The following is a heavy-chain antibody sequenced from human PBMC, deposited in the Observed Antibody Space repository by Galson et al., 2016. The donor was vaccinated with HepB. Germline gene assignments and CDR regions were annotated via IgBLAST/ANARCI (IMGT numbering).Heavy chain of an antibody. J-gene: IGHJ5*02. V-gene: IGHV4-4*02. Sequence: ETLSLTCAVSGDSINSSNWWSWVRQPPGKGLEWIGEIYHRGSTIYNPSLKSRVTISVDESKNQFSLKVSSVTAADTAVYYCARRWALRFDPWGQGTLVTVSS. CDR3: ARRWALRFDP. D-gene: IGHD1-26*01. CDR1: GDSINSSNW. CDR2: IYHRGST.